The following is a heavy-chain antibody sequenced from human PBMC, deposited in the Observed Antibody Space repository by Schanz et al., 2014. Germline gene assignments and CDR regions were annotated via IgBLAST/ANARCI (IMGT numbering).Heavy chain of an antibody. Sequence: QVQLLQFGGGVVQPGRSLRLSCAASGFTFSSYAMHWVRQAPGKGLEWVAVISYDGSNKYYADSVKGRFTISRDNSKNTLYLQMNSQRAEDASVYFCARVRRRIATPSGPSIRNNYYYAMDVWGQGTTVTVSS. CDR3: ARVRRRIATPSGPSIRNNYYYAMDV. J-gene: IGHJ6*02. CDR2: ISYDGSNK. V-gene: IGHV3-30-3*01. CDR1: GFTFSSYA. D-gene: IGHD6-25*01.